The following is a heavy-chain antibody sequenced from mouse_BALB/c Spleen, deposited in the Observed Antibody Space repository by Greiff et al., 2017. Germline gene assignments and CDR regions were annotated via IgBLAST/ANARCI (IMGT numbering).Heavy chain of an antibody. CDR1: GFNINDYS. J-gene: IGHJ2*01. D-gene: IGHD2-4*01. CDR2: IDPENGDT. Sequence: VLLMQSGAELVRSGASVKLSCTASGFNINDYSMPWVKQRPEQGLEWIGWIDPENGDTEYAPKFQGKATMTADTSSNTAYLQLSSLTSEDTAVYYCNAKNYDYDGDYWGQGTTLTVSS. V-gene: IGHV14-4*02. CDR3: NAKNYDYDGDY.